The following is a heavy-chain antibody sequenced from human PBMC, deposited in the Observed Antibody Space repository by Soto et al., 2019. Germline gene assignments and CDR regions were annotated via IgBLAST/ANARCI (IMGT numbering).Heavy chain of an antibody. J-gene: IGHJ6*02. V-gene: IGHV3-23*01. CDR2: FSGSGGNI. CDR1: GFTFSTHA. Sequence: VGSLRLSCVASGFTFSTHAMSWVRQAPGKGLEWVSTFSGSGGNIYYAESVKGRLTISRDDSKNTLYLQMNSLRVEDTAVYYCAKDPPWTVGPLAMDVWGQGTTVTVSS. D-gene: IGHD2-2*01. CDR3: AKDPPWTVGPLAMDV.